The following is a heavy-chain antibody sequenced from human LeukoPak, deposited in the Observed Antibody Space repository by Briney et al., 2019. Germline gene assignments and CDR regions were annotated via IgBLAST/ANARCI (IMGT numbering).Heavy chain of an antibody. CDR3: ARNGRVVGSGWSYFFFEY. CDR2: IKEDGSEI. J-gene: IGHJ4*02. V-gene: IGHV3-7*01. D-gene: IGHD6-19*01. CDR1: GFSFSSYW. Sequence: GGSLRLSCAVSGFSFSSYWTSWVRQAPGKGLECVANIKEDGSEIHYVDSVKGRFTLSRDNARNSLYLQMTSLRVEDTAVYFCARNGRVVGSGWSYFFFEYWGQGTRVTVSS.